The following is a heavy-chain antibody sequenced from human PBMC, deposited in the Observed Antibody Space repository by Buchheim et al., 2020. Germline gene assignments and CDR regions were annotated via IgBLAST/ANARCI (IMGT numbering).Heavy chain of an antibody. V-gene: IGHV3-23*01. CDR2: ISGNGGNT. CDR1: GFTFNSYA. CDR3: AKTSGSYSRPFDY. Sequence: EVQLLESGGGLVQSGGSLRLSCAASGFTFNSYAMNWVRQAPGMGLEWASAISGNGGNTLYADSVKGRFTISRDNSKNTLYLQMNSLRAEDTAIYYCAKTSGSYSRPFDYWGQGTL. J-gene: IGHJ4*02. D-gene: IGHD1-26*01.